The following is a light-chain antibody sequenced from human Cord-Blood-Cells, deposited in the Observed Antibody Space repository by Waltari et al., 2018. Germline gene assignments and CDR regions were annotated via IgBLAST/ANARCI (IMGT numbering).Light chain of an antibody. CDR1: SSDVGGYNY. Sequence: QSALTQPASVSGSPGQSITISCTGTSSDVGGYNYVSWYQQHPGQAPKLMIYDVSNRPSGVSKRFSGSKSGNTASLTISGLQAEDEADYYCSSYTSSSTWVFGGGTKLTVL. J-gene: IGLJ3*02. CDR3: SSYTSSSTWV. CDR2: DVS. V-gene: IGLV2-14*03.